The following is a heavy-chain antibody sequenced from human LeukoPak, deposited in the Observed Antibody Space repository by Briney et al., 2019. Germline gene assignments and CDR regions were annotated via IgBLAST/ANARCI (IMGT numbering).Heavy chain of an antibody. J-gene: IGHJ3*02. Sequence: GGSLRLSCAASGFTFSSHAVSWVRQAPGKGLEWVSAISGSGGPTYYADSVKGRFTISRDNSKNTLYLQMNSLRAEDTAVYYCAKVPGSPRDDAFDIWGQGTMVTVSS. CDR1: GFTFSSHA. CDR2: ISGSGGPT. CDR3: AKVPGSPRDDAFDI. D-gene: IGHD1-1*01. V-gene: IGHV3-23*01.